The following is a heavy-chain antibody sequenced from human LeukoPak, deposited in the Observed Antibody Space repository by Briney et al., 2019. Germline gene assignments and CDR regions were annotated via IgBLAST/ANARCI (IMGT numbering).Heavy chain of an antibody. V-gene: IGHV3-7*01. Sequence: GGSLRLSCVAPGFTFNGHWMSWVRQAPGKGLEWVANIKEDGTEKYYVDSVRGRFTISRDNAKISLYLQMDSLRAEDTAVYHCARGGPTGALDYWGQGTLVTVSS. CDR2: IKEDGTEK. CDR3: ARGGPTGALDY. J-gene: IGHJ4*02. CDR1: GFTFNGHW. D-gene: IGHD7-27*01.